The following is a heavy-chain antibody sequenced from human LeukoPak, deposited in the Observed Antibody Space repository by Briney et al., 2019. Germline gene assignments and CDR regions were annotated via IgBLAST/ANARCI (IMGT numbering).Heavy chain of an antibody. CDR2: MNQGGSEK. CDR3: ARDATRGGDFDY. J-gene: IGHJ4*02. D-gene: IGHD3-16*01. V-gene: IGHV3-7*01. Sequence: GGSLRLSCAASGFTFSSYWMAWVRQAPGEGLEWVANMNQGGSEKYYADSVKGRFTISRDNAKNSLYLQMNSLRADDMALYYCARDATRGGDFDYWGQGTQVTVSS. CDR1: GFTFSSYW.